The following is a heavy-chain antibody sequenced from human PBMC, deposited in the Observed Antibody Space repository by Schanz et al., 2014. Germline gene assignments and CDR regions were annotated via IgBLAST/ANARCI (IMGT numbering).Heavy chain of an antibody. CDR1: GFTFSDYY. CDR3: TKGLLPVRALADVFDV. CDR2: ISGSSIHK. D-gene: IGHD2-21*01. J-gene: IGHJ3*01. Sequence: QVYLVESGGDLVKPGGSLRLSCAASGFTFSDYYMAWIRQAPGKGLEWVSHISGSSIHKNYADSVKGRFSISRDNGETSVYLQSNSLRVEDTALYYCTKGLLPVRALADVFDVWGQGTMVTVSP. V-gene: IGHV3-11*05.